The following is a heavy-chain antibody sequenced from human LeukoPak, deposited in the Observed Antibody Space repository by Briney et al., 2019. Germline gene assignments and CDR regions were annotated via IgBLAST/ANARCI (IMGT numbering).Heavy chain of an antibody. J-gene: IGHJ4*02. CDR3: GKSQEDDSSGYYYSNFDY. V-gene: IGHV3-23*01. D-gene: IGHD3-22*01. Sequence: GGSLRLSCAASGFTFSDYYMSLIRQAPGKGLEWVSAISGSGGVTYYADSVKGRFTISRDHSRNTLYLQMNSLRAEDTAVYYCGKSQEDDSSGYYYSNFDYWGQGTLVTVSS. CDR2: ISGSGGVT. CDR1: GFTFSDYY.